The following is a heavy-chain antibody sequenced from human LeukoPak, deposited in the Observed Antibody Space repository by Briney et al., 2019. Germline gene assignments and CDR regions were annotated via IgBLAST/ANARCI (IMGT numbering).Heavy chain of an antibody. D-gene: IGHD4-11*01. CDR2: IYTSGST. Sequence: SETLSLTCTVSGGSISSYYWSWIRQPAGKGLEWIGRIYTSGSTNYNPSLKSRVTMSVDTSKNQFSLKLSSVTAADTAVYYCARDYSNYWTGAFDIWGQGTMVTVSS. CDR1: GGSISSYY. CDR3: ARDYSNYWTGAFDI. J-gene: IGHJ3*02. V-gene: IGHV4-4*07.